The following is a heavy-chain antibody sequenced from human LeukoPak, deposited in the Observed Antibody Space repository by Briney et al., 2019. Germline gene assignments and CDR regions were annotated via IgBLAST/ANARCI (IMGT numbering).Heavy chain of an antibody. Sequence: PGGSLRLSCAASGFAFSAYWIDWVSQAPGKGLVWVSRINSDGSNTTYADSVKGRFTISTDNANNTLYLQMNSLRAEDAAVYYCARHFSFDIWGQGTMVTVSS. J-gene: IGHJ3*02. CDR1: GFAFSAYW. D-gene: IGHD2/OR15-2a*01. CDR2: INSDGSNT. CDR3: ARHFSFDI. V-gene: IGHV3-74*01.